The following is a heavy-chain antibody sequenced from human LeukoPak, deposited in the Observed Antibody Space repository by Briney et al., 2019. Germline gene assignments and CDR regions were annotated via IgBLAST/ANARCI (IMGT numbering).Heavy chain of an antibody. D-gene: IGHD2-2*01. CDR3: ARDRVVVVPAARGFDP. V-gene: IGHV4-59*01. CDR2: IYYSGST. CDR1: GGSISSYY. J-gene: IGHJ5*02. Sequence: SETLSLTCTVSGGSISSYYWSWIRQPPGKGLEWIGYIYYSGSTNYNPSLKSRVTISVDTSKNQFSLKLSSVTAADTAVYYCARDRVVVVPAARGFDPWGQGTLVTVSS.